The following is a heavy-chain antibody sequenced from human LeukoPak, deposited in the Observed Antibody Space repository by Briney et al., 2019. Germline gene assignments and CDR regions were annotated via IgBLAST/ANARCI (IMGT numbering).Heavy chain of an antibody. CDR2: INHSGST. Sequence: PSETLSLTCAVYGESFSGYYWSWIRQPPGKGLEWIGEINHSGSTNYNPSLKSRVTISVDTSKNQFSLKLSPVTAADTAVYYCARGGNSSSWYFGVEYYYYYMDVWGKGTTVTVSS. V-gene: IGHV4-34*01. J-gene: IGHJ6*03. D-gene: IGHD6-13*01. CDR1: GESFSGYY. CDR3: ARGGNSSSWYFGVEYYYYYMDV.